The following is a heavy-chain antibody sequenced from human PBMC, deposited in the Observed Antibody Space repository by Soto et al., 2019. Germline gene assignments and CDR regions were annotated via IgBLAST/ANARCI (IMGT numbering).Heavy chain of an antibody. V-gene: IGHV1-18*01. CDR3: VKDRSDTWSFDN. CDR2: ISAYNGNT. CDR1: GYTFTSYG. J-gene: IGHJ4*02. Sequence: ASVKVSCKASGYTFTSYGISWVRQAPGQGLEWMGWISAYNGNTNYAQKLQGRVTMTTDTSTSTAYMELNSLRPDDTAVYYCVKDRSDTWSFDNWGQGTLVTVSS. D-gene: IGHD2-8*02.